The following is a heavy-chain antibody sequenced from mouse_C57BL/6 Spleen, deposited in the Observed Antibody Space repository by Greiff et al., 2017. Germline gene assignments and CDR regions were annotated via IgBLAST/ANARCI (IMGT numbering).Heavy chain of an antibody. J-gene: IGHJ2*01. CDR2: INPNNGGT. Sequence: EVKLMESGPELVKPGASVKIPCKASGYTFTDYNMDWVKQSHGKRLEWIGDINPNNGGTIYNQKFKGKATLTVDKSSSTAYMELRSLTSEDTAVYYCARYRPVYFDYWGQGTTLTVSS. V-gene: IGHV1-18*01. CDR3: ARYRPVYFDY. CDR1: GYTFTDYN.